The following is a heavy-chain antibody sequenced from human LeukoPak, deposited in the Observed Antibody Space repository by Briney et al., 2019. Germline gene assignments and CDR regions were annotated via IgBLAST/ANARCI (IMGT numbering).Heavy chain of an antibody. CDR3: ARDRPVY. V-gene: IGHV3-21*01. CDR1: GFTFSSYS. Sequence: GSLRLSCAASGFTFSSYSMNWVRQAPGKGLEWVSSISSSSSYIYYADSVKGRFTISRDNAKNSLYLQMHSMRAEDTAVYYCARDRPVYWGQGTLVTAPS. CDR2: ISSSSSYI. J-gene: IGHJ4*02.